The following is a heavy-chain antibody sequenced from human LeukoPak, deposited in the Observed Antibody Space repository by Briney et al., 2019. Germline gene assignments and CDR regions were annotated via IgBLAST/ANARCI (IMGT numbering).Heavy chain of an antibody. Sequence: GGSLRLSCAASGFTFSSYAMSWVRQAPGKGLEWVSAISGSGGSTYYADSVKGRFTISRDNSKNTPYLQMNSLRAEDTAVYYCAKVGNYYDSSGYNYWGQGTLVTVSS. CDR3: AKVGNYYDSSGYNY. D-gene: IGHD3-22*01. CDR1: GFTFSSYA. V-gene: IGHV3-23*01. CDR2: ISGSGGST. J-gene: IGHJ4*02.